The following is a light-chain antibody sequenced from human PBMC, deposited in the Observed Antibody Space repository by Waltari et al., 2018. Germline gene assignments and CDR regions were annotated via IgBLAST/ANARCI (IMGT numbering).Light chain of an antibody. CDR3: GTWDSSLSGAV. CDR2: EVF. J-gene: IGLJ7*01. Sequence: QSALPQPASVSGTPGQSITISCPGTTSDVGSYDLVPWYQHHPDEAPKLLICEVFKRPPDISRRFSGSKSGTSATLDITGLQAGDEADYYCGTWDSSLSGAVFGGGTHLTVL. V-gene: IGLV2-14*02. CDR1: TSDVGSYDL.